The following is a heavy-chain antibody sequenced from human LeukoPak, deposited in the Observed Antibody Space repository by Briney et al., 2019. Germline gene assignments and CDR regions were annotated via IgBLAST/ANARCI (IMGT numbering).Heavy chain of an antibody. J-gene: IGHJ3*02. D-gene: IGHD3-10*01. CDR1: GGSISSYY. CDR3: ARDKSLWGAFDI. CDR2: IYYTGST. V-gene: IGHV4-59*01. Sequence: PSETLSPTCTVSGGSISSYYWSWIRQPPGKGLEWIGYIYYTGSTNYNPSLKSRVTISVDTSKNQFSLKLSSVTAADTAVYYCARDKSLWGAFDIWGQGTMVTVSS.